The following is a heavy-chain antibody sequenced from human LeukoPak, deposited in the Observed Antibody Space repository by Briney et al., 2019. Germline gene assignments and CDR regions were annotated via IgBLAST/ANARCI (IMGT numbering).Heavy chain of an antibody. V-gene: IGHV3-11*01. D-gene: IGHD3-22*01. CDR1: GSTFSDYY. CDR2: ISSSGSTI. CDR3: ATLGPDYYDSSGYIDY. J-gene: IGHJ4*02. Sequence: GGSLRLSCAASGSTFSDYYMSWIRQAPGKGLEWVSYISSSGSTIYYADSVKGRFTISRDNAKNSLYLQMNSLRAEDTAVYYCATLGPDYYDSSGYIDYWGQGTLVTVSS.